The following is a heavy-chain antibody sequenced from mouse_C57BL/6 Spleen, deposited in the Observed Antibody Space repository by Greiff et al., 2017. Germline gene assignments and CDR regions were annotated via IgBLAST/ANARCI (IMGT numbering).Heavy chain of an antibody. CDR3: ARENDLYYIDY. CDR2: IDPNSGCT. J-gene: IGHJ2*01. Sequence: QVQLQQPGAELVKPGASVKLSCTASGYTFTSYWMHWVKQRPGRGLEWIGRIDPNSGCTKYNEKFKSKATLPVDKPTSTVYMQLSSLTSEDTSVYYCARENDLYYIDYWGQGTTLTVSS. CDR1: GYTFTSYW. V-gene: IGHV1-72*01. D-gene: IGHD2-3*01.